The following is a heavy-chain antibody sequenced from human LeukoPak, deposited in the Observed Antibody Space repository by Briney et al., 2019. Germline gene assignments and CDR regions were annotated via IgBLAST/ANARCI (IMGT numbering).Heavy chain of an antibody. CDR2: ISHSGST. J-gene: IGHJ4*02. D-gene: IGHD5-24*01. CDR3: ARVPGLEMAYFDY. V-gene: IGHV4-34*01. Sequence: PSETLSLTCAVYGGSFSGYYWSWIRQPPGKGLEWIGEISHSGSTNYNPSLKSRVTISVDTSKNQFSLKLSSVTAADTAVYYCARVPGLEMAYFDYWGQGTLVTVSS. CDR1: GGSFSGYY.